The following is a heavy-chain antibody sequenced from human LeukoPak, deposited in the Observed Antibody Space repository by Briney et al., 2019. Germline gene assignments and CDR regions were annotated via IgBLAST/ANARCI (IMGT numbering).Heavy chain of an antibody. Sequence: GGSLRLSCAASGFTFRRYAMRWVGQAPGRGGEGGSAISGSGGSTYYADSVNGPFTISRDNSKNTLYLQMNSLRAEDTAVYYCAKVVGNYDILTGYHIDYWGQGTLVTVSS. CDR2: ISGSGGST. CDR3: AKVVGNYDILTGYHIDY. J-gene: IGHJ4*02. CDR1: GFTFRRYA. V-gene: IGHV3-23*01. D-gene: IGHD3-9*01.